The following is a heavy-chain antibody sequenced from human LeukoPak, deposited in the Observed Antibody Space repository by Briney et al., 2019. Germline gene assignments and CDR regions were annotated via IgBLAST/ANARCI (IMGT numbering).Heavy chain of an antibody. CDR1: GGSISSGGYF. Sequence: SETLSLTCTVSGGSISSGGYFWSWIRQHPGKGLEWIGYIYYGGSTYYNPSLKSRLTISVDTSENQFSLRLTSVTAADTAVYYRARGTYSSGWSLGFDPWGQGTLVTVSS. D-gene: IGHD6-19*01. J-gene: IGHJ5*02. CDR2: IYYGGST. CDR3: ARGTYSSGWSLGFDP. V-gene: IGHV4-31*03.